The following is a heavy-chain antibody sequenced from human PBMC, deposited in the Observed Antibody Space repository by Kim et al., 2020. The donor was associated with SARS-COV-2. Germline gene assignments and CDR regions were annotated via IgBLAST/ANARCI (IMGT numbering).Heavy chain of an antibody. J-gene: IGHJ6*02. Sequence: PSLKSRVTLAVDTSKNQFSRKLSSVTAADTAVYYCARVLVARINYYGMDVWGQGTTVTVSS. D-gene: IGHD2-15*01. CDR3: ARVLVARINYYGMDV. V-gene: IGHV4-59*01.